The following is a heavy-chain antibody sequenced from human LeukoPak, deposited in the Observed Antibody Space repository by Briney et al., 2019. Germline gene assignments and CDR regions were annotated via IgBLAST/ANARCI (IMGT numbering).Heavy chain of an antibody. J-gene: IGHJ5*02. D-gene: IGHD3-22*01. CDR1: GGTFSSYA. V-gene: IGHV1-69*13. Sequence: WASVKVSCKASGGTFSSYAISWVRQAPGQGLEWMGGIIPIFGTANYAQKFQGRVTITADESTSTAYMELSSLRSEDTAVYYCARDSGGYYYEGNWFDPWGQGTLVTVSS. CDR3: ARDSGGYYYEGNWFDP. CDR2: IIPIFGTA.